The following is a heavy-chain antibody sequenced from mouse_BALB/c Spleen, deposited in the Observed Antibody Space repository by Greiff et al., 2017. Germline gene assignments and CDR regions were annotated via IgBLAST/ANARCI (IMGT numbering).Heavy chain of an antibody. CDR3: ARTGTSYAMDY. J-gene: IGHJ4*01. D-gene: IGHD4-1*01. CDR1: GFTFTDYY. V-gene: IGHV7-3*02. CDR2: IRNKANGYTT. Sequence: EVNLVESGGGLVQPGGSLRLSCATSGFTFTDYYMSWVRQPPGKALEWLGFIRNKANGYTTEYSASVKGRFTISRDNSQSILYLQMNTLRAEDSATYYCARTGTSYAMDYWGQGTSVTVSS.